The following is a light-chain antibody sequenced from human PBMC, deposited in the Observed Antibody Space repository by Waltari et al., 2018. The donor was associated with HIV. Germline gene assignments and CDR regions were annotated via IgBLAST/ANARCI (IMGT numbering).Light chain of an antibody. CDR2: EAS. J-gene: IGKJ3*01. Sequence: DIQVTQFPSSLSASVGDRVTITCRASQTVTTKLHWYQQKPGRAPKLLIYEASSLENGVPARFSGSGSGTEFTLTIFSLQPDDVATYFCQQTYSHPLTFGPGTKVDV. CDR1: QTVTTK. CDR3: QQTYSHPLT. V-gene: IGKV1-39*01.